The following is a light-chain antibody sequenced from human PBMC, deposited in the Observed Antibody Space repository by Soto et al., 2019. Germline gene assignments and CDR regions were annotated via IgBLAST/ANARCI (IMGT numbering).Light chain of an antibody. Sequence: EIVMTQSPATLSVSPGESATLSCRASQSVSNNLTWYQQKPGQPPRLLIYGASTRATGVPGRFSGSGSGTEFTLTISSLQPDDSATYYCQQYHTYWWTFGQGTKVEIK. CDR2: GAS. J-gene: IGKJ1*01. CDR1: QSVSNN. CDR3: QQYHTYWWT. V-gene: IGKV3-15*01.